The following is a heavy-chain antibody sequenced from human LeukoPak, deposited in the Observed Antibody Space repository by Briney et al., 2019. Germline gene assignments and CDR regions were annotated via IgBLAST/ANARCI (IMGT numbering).Heavy chain of an antibody. CDR1: GFTFSSYG. CDR3: AKDRGAWIQLWSTDY. Sequence: GGSLRLSCAASGFTFSSYGMHWVRQAPGKGLEWVAVISYDGSNKYYADSVKGRFTISRDNSKNTLYLQMNSLRAEDTAVYYCAKDRGAWIQLWSTDYWGQGTLVTVSS. V-gene: IGHV3-30*18. J-gene: IGHJ4*02. D-gene: IGHD5-18*01. CDR2: ISYDGSNK.